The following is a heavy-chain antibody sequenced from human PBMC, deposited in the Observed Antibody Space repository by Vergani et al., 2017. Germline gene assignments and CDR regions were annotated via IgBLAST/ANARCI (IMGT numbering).Heavy chain of an antibody. CDR3: ARDAKVQGMYYYDSSGYYGADY. J-gene: IGHJ4*02. Sequence: QVQLVQSGAEVKKPGASVKVSCKASGYTFTSYGISWVRQAPGQGLEWMGWISAYNGNTNYAQKLQGRVTMTTDTSTSTAYMELRSLRSDDTAVYYCARDAKVQGMYYYDSSGYYGADYWGQGTLVTVSS. D-gene: IGHD3-22*01. V-gene: IGHV1-18*01. CDR2: ISAYNGNT. CDR1: GYTFTSYG.